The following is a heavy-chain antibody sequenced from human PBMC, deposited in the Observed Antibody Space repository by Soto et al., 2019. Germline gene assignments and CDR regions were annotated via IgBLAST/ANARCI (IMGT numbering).Heavy chain of an antibody. D-gene: IGHD6-6*01. CDR3: ASGQYSSSSYNWFDL. V-gene: IGHV4-31*03. Sequence: SLSLTCPVPGGSISSGGYYWSWIRQHPGKGLEWIGYIYYSGITYYNPSLKSRVTISVDTSKNQSSLKLSSVTAADTAVYYCASGQYSSSSYNWFDLWGQGTMVTVPS. CDR1: GGSISSGGYY. J-gene: IGHJ5*02. CDR2: IYYSGIT.